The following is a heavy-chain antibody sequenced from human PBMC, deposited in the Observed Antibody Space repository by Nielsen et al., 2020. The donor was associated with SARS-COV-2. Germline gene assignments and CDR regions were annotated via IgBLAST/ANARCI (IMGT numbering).Heavy chain of an antibody. CDR3: ARDIGVRIAALRGFDY. CDR1: GDRVSSNSAA. J-gene: IGHJ4*02. V-gene: IGHV6-1*01. Sequence: SQTLSLTCAISGDRVSSNSAAWNWIRQSPSRGLEWLGRTYYRSKWYNDYAVSVKSRITINPDTSKNQFSLQLNSVTPEDTAVYYCARDIGVRIAALRGFDYWGQGTLVTVSS. CDR2: TYYRSKWYN. D-gene: IGHD6-6*01.